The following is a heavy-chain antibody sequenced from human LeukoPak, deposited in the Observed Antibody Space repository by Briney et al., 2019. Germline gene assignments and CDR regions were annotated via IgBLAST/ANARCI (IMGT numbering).Heavy chain of an antibody. V-gene: IGHV1-46*03. D-gene: IGHD1-26*01. CDR1: GYTFTSYY. J-gene: IGHJ5*02. Sequence: ASVKVSCKASGYTFTSYYMHWVRQAPGQGLEWMGIINPSGGSTSYAQKFQGRVNKTRETSTSTVYMDLSSLRSEDTTVYYCARDRGSGRFNWFDPWGQGTLVTASS. CDR2: INPSGGST. CDR3: ARDRGSGRFNWFDP.